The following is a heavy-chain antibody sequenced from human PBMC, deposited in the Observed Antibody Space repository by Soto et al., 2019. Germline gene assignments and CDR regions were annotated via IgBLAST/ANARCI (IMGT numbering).Heavy chain of an antibody. CDR1: GFTFNNYY. Sequence: EVQLVESGGGLVQPGGSLRLSCAASGFTFNNYYMVWVRQAPGRGLEWVANINQDGSAKYYVDSVKGRFTISRDNAKSFLYLQINSLRAEDTATYYCGRGFGGTHWGQGSLVTVSS. CDR3: GRGFGGTH. V-gene: IGHV3-7*05. D-gene: IGHD2-15*01. J-gene: IGHJ4*02. CDR2: INQDGSAK.